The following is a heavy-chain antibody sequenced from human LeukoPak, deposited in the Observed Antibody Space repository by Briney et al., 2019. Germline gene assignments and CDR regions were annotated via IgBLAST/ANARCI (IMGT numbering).Heavy chain of an antibody. D-gene: IGHD2-15*01. CDR3: ARRDGEYRCSGGSCPFDY. CDR2: ISSSSSYI. Sequence: GGSLRLSCAASGFTFSSYSMNWVRQAPGKGLEWVSSISSSSSYIYYADSVKGRFTISRDNAKNSLYLQMNSLRAEDTAVYYCARRDGEYRCSGGSCPFDYWGQGTLVTVSS. J-gene: IGHJ4*02. CDR1: GFTFSSYS. V-gene: IGHV3-21*01.